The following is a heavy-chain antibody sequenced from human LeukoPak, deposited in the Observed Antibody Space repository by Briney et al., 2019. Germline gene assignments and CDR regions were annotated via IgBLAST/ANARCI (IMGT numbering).Heavy chain of an antibody. Sequence: KSSETLSLTCTVSGGSLSSSYWSWIRQPPGKGLEWIGYIYYSGSTNYNPSLKSRVTISVDTSKNQFSLKLSSVTAADTAVYYCARSSGGDYWGQGTLVTVSS. CDR3: ARSSGGDY. V-gene: IGHV4-59*08. CDR1: GGSLSSSY. CDR2: IYYSGST. J-gene: IGHJ4*02. D-gene: IGHD2-15*01.